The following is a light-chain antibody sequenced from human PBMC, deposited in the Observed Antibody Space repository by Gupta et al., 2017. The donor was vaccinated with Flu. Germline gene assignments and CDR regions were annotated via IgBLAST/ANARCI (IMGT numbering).Light chain of an antibody. V-gene: IGLV2-14*01. CDR1: SSDVGGYNY. Sequence: SALTQPASVSGSPGQSVTISCTGTSSDVGGYNYVSWYQQHPGKAPKLIIYEVSNRPSGISSRFSGSESDNTASLTISGLQTEDESDYYCSSYTSSITYVFGTGTTVTVL. J-gene: IGLJ1*01. CDR2: EVS. CDR3: SSYTSSITYV.